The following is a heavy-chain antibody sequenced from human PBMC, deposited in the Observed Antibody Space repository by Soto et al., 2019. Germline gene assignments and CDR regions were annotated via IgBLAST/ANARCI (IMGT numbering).Heavy chain of an antibody. CDR3: AHRPSYCSGGSCYSGFDY. CDR2: IYWDDDK. Sequence: QITLKESGPTLVKPTQTLTLTCTFSGFSLSTSGVGVGWIRQPPGKALEWLALIYWDDDKRYSPSLKSRLTLTKDTSKNQMVLTMTNMYPVDTATYYCAHRPSYCSGGSCYSGFDYWGQGTLVNVSS. J-gene: IGHJ4*02. V-gene: IGHV2-5*02. CDR1: GFSLSTSGVG. D-gene: IGHD2-15*01.